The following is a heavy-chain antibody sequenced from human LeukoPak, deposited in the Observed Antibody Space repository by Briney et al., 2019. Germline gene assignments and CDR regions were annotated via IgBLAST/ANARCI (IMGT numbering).Heavy chain of an antibody. J-gene: IGHJ4*02. D-gene: IGHD3-22*01. CDR2: IYSGGST. Sequence: GGSLRLSCAASGFTVSSNYMSWVRQAPGKGLEWVSVIYSGGSTYYADSVKGRFTTSRDNSKNTLYLQMNSLRAEDTAVYYCATDYYDSSGYFDYWGQGTLVTVSS. CDR3: ATDYYDSSGYFDY. CDR1: GFTVSSNY. V-gene: IGHV3-66*01.